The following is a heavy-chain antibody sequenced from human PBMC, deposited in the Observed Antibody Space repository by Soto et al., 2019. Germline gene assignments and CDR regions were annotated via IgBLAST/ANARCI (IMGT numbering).Heavy chain of an antibody. CDR2: IYPGDSDA. Sequence: PGESLKISCQGSGYAFSSYWIAWVRQMPGKGLEWMGIIYPGDSDARYSPSFQGQVTISVDKSITTAYLQWSSLKASDTAMYYCARGYCTATICDPWFDPWGQVTLVTVSS. V-gene: IGHV5-51*01. D-gene: IGHD2-8*02. CDR1: GYAFSSYW. J-gene: IGHJ5*02. CDR3: ARGYCTATICDPWFDP.